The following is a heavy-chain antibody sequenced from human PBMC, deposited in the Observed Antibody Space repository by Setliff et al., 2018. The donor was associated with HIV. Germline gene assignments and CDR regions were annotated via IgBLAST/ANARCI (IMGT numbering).Heavy chain of an antibody. Sequence: PGGSLRLSCAASGFTFRNYDMFWVRQVMGKGLEWVSAIGTLSDTFYPASVEGRFTISRDNAKNSLYLQMNSLRDGDTAVYYCVRAPPSGWHPSFDYWGQGALVTVSS. V-gene: IGHV3-13*01. CDR3: VRAPPSGWHPSFDY. CDR2: IGTLSDT. J-gene: IGHJ4*02. D-gene: IGHD6-19*01. CDR1: GFTFRNYD.